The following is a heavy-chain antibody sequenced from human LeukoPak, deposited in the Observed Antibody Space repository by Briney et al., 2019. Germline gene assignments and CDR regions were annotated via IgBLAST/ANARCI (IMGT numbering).Heavy chain of an antibody. J-gene: IGHJ4*02. Sequence: SETLSLTCTVSGGSISSYYWSWIRQPPGKGLEWIGYIYYSGSTNYNPSLKSRVTISVDTSKNQFSLKLSSVTAADTAVYYCARGGIAAAGPSDYWGQGTLVTVSS. V-gene: IGHV4-59*01. CDR2: IYYSGST. CDR3: ARGGIAAAGPSDY. D-gene: IGHD6-13*01. CDR1: GGSISSYY.